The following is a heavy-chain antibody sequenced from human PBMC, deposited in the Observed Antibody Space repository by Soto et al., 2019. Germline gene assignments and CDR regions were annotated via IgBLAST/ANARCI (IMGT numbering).Heavy chain of an antibody. CDR2: VSDGGSDA. Sequence: EVQLLESGGGLVQPGGSLRLSCAASGFTFSTYAMSWVRQPPGKGLEWVSIVSDGGSDAFYADSVKGRFAISRDNSKNTLYLQMNSLTAEDTAVYYCAKRFVNGEVDYWGQGTPVTVSS. CDR1: GFTFSTYA. J-gene: IGHJ4*02. CDR3: AKRFVNGEVDY. D-gene: IGHD3-10*01. V-gene: IGHV3-23*01.